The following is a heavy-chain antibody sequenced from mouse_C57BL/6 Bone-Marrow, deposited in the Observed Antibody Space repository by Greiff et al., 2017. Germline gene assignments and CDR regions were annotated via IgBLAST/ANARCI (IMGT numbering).Heavy chain of an antibody. J-gene: IGHJ3*01. V-gene: IGHV3-6*01. CDR1: GYSITSGYY. Sequence: EVHLVESGPGLVKPSQSLSLTCSVTGYSITSGYYWNWIRQFPGNKLEWMGYISYDGSNNYNPSLKNRISITRDTSKNQFFLKLNSVTTEDTATYYCAREDRDGAYWGQGTLVTVSA. CDR2: ISYDGSN. CDR3: AREDRDGAY. D-gene: IGHD3-3*01.